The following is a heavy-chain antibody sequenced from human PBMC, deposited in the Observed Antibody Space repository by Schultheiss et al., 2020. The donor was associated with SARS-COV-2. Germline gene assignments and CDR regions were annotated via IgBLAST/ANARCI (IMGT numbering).Heavy chain of an antibody. J-gene: IGHJ4*02. CDR1: GFTFSSYA. Sequence: GGSLRLSCAASGFTFSSYAMHWVRQAPGKGLEWVSYISSSGSTIYYADSVKGRFTISRDNAKNSLYLQMNSLRAEDTAVYYCARDFLASGTYYFDYWGQGTLVTVSS. V-gene: IGHV3-48*04. CDR3: ARDFLASGTYYFDY. D-gene: IGHD1-1*01. CDR2: ISSSGSTI.